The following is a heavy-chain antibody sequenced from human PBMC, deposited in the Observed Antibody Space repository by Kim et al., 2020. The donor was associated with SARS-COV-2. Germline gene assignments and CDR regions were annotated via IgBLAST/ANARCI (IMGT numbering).Heavy chain of an antibody. CDR2: IYSGGST. V-gene: IGHV3-66*01. CDR3: ARETPYSGYRNDAFDI. CDR1: GFTVSSNY. D-gene: IGHD5-12*01. Sequence: GGSLRLSCAASGFTVSSNYMSWVRQAPGKGLEWVSVIYSGGSTYYADSVKGRFTISRDNSKNTLFLQMNSVRAEDTAVYYCARETPYSGYRNDAFDIWGQGTMVTVYS. J-gene: IGHJ3*02.